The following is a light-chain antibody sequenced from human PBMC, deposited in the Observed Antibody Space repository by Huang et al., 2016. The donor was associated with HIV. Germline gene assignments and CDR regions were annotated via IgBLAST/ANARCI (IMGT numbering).Light chain of an antibody. CDR2: GAS. J-gene: IGKJ2*01. Sequence: EIIMTQSPATLSLSPGEGAYLSCRANQSVATNLAWYLHRPGQSPRILIFGASTRASGLPGRFSGSGSGTQFTLTVSGLQSEDFAVYYCQQYHNWPYTFGQGTKLEI. CDR3: QQYHNWPYT. V-gene: IGKV3-15*01. CDR1: QSVATN.